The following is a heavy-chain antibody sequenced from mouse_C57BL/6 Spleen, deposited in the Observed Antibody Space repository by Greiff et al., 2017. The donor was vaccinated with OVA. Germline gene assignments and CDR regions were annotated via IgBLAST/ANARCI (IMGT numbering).Heavy chain of an antibody. CDR1: GYTFTSYW. J-gene: IGHJ1*03. D-gene: IGHD1-1*01. V-gene: IGHV1-52*01. CDR3: ARRGGYDYYGSPSYWYFDV. Sequence: VQLQQPGAELVRPGSSVKLSCKASGYTFTSYWMHWVKQRPIQGLEWIGNIDPSDSETHYNQKFKDKATLTVDKSSSTAYMQLSSLTSEDSAVYYCARRGGYDYYGSPSYWYFDVWGTGTTVTVSS. CDR2: IDPSDSET.